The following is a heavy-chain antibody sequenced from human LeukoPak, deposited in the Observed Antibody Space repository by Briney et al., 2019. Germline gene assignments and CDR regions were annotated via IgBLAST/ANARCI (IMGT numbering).Heavy chain of an antibody. D-gene: IGHD3-9*01. Sequence: ASVKVSCKASGYTFTGYHMHWVRQAPGQGLGWMGWINPNSGGTNYAQKFQGRVTMTRDTSISTAYMELSRLRSDDTAVYYCARVYDILTGPKYFQHWGQGTLVTVSS. CDR3: ARVYDILTGPKYFQH. J-gene: IGHJ1*01. CDR1: GYTFTGYH. CDR2: INPNSGGT. V-gene: IGHV1-2*02.